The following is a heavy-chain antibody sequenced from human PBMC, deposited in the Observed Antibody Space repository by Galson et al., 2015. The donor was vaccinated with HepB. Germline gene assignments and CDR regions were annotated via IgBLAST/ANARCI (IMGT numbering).Heavy chain of an antibody. CDR2: INPSGGST. V-gene: IGHV1-46*01. D-gene: IGHD4-17*01. J-gene: IGHJ4*02. CDR3: ARSDGDYVGGYFDY. Sequence: SVKVSCKASGYTFTSYHMHWVRQAPGQGLEWMGIINPSGGSTSYAQKFQGRVTMTRDTSTSTVHIELSSLRSEDTAVYYCARSDGDYVGGYFDYWGQGTLVTVSS. CDR1: GYTFTSYH.